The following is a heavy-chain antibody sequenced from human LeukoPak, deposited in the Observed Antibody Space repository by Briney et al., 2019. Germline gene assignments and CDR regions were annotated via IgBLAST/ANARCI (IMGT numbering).Heavy chain of an antibody. CDR3: ARDQRWFGELGF. CDR1: GFTFSSSE. Sequence: AGGSLRLSCTASGFTFSSSEMNWVRQAPGKGLEWVSYITSSGGTTYYADSVKGRFTISRDNARNSLFLQMGSLRAEDTAVYYCARDQRWFGELGFWGQGTLVTVSS. V-gene: IGHV3-48*03. D-gene: IGHD3-10*01. CDR2: ITSSGGTT. J-gene: IGHJ4*02.